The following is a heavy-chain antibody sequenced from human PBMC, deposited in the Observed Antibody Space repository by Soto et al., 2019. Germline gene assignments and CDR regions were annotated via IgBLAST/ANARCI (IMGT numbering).Heavy chain of an antibody. D-gene: IGHD3-16*02. CDR1: GYSFTSNA. V-gene: IGHV1-18*04. CDR3: ARVWGSYRAPSGGAGLDP. J-gene: IGHJ5*02. CDR2: ISAYDGST. Sequence: QVQLVQSGAEVKKPGASVKVTCKASGYSFTSNAITWVRQAPGQGLEWMGRISAYDGSTNYAQKFQGRVTTTTDASSSTAYLEVGSLTSDDTAVYYCARVWGSYRAPSGGAGLDPWGQGTLVTVSS.